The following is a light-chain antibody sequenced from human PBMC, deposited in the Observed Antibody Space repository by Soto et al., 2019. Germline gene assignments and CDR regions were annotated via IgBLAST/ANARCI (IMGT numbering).Light chain of an antibody. J-gene: IGKJ3*01. Sequence: IQLTQSPSSLSASVGDRVTITCRASQGISSYLAWYQQKPGKAPKLLIYAASTLQSGVPSRFRGRGSGTALTLNINRLQPKDFEPHYCPQLNSYPFTFGPGTKVDIK. V-gene: IGKV1-9*01. CDR3: PQLNSYPFT. CDR1: QGISSY. CDR2: AAS.